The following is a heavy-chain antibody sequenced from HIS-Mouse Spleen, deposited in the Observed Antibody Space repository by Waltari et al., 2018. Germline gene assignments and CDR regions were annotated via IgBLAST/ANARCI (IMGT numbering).Heavy chain of an antibody. CDR1: GGSISSSSYY. J-gene: IGHJ4*02. CDR2: IYYSGST. V-gene: IGHV4-39*01. Sequence: QLQLQESGPGLVKPSEPLSLPCTVPGGSISSSSYYWGWIRQPPGKGLEWIGCIYYSGSTYYNPSLKSRVTISVDTSKNQFSLKLSSVTAADTAVYYCARRRGWFDYWGQGTLVTVSS. D-gene: IGHD6-19*01. CDR3: ARRRGWFDY.